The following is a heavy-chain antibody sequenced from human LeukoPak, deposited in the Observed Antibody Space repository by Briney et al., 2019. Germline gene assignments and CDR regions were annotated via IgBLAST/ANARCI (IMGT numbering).Heavy chain of an antibody. D-gene: IGHD6-19*01. V-gene: IGHV3-23*01. CDR1: GFTFNNNG. CDR2: ISGGGSNT. Sequence: GGSLRLSCVTSGFTFNNNGMSWVRQAPGKGLEWVSAISGGGSNTYYADSVKGRFTISRDNSKNTLYLQMNSLRAEDTAVYYCVKGQSSIGWSDWSQGTLVTVSS. CDR3: VKGQSSIGWSD. J-gene: IGHJ4*02.